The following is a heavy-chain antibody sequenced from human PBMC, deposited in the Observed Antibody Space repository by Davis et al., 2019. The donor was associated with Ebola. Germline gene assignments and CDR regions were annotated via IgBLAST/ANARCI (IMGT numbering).Heavy chain of an antibody. CDR2: IYSSGNS. Sequence: PSETLSLTCTVSGGAVTSGGFFWAWIRQTPGKGLEWIGYIYSSGNSNFNPSLKSRVTISRDTSKNQFSLRLRSVTAADTAIYYCARLKWRKAYYVAPDVWGRGTTVTVSS. D-gene: IGHD3-10*02. V-gene: IGHV4-61*08. J-gene: IGHJ6*04. CDR1: GGAVTSGGFF. CDR3: ARLKWRKAYYVAPDV.